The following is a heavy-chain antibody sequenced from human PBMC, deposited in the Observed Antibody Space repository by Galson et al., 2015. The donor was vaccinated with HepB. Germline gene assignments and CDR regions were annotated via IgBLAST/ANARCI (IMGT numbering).Heavy chain of an antibody. Sequence: SLRLSCAASGFTFSSYAMHWVRQAPGKGLEWVAVISYDGSNKYYADSVKGRFTISRDNSKNTLYLQMNSLRAEDTAVYYCARDFKMATTSWYFDLWGRGTLVTVSS. CDR3: ARDFKMATTSWYFDL. CDR2: ISYDGSNK. J-gene: IGHJ2*01. V-gene: IGHV3-30*04. D-gene: IGHD5-24*01. CDR1: GFTFSSYA.